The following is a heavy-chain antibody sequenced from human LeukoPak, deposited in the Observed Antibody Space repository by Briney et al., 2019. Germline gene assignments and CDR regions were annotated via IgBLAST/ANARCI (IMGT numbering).Heavy chain of an antibody. Sequence: SETLSLTCTVSGGSISSYYWSWLRQPPGKGLEGIGSIYYSGSNYYNPSLKRRVTISVETSNNQFSLKLSSVTAADTAVYYCARAPSGSGSYYPWGQGTLVTVSS. CDR1: GGSISSYY. J-gene: IGHJ5*02. CDR3: ARAPSGSGSYYP. CDR2: IYYSGSN. D-gene: IGHD3-10*01. V-gene: IGHV4-59*12.